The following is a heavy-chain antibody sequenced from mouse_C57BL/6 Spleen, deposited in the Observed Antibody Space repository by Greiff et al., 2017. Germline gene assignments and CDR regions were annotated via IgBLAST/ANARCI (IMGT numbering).Heavy chain of an antibody. CDR3: ARGDGYDEIYYAMDY. CDR1: GYSFTGYY. Sequence: EVQRVESGPELVKPGASVKISCKASGYSFTGYYMNWVKQSPEKSLEWIGEINPSTGGTTYNQKFKAKATLTVDKSSSTAYMQLKSLTSEDSAVYYCARGDGYDEIYYAMDYWGQGTSVTVSS. CDR2: INPSTGGT. J-gene: IGHJ4*01. V-gene: IGHV1-42*01. D-gene: IGHD2-2*01.